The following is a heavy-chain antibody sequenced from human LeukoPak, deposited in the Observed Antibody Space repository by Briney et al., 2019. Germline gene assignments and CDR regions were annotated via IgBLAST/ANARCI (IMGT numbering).Heavy chain of an antibody. J-gene: IGHJ4*02. CDR2: ISYGGSNK. V-gene: IGHV3-30*18. CDR1: GLTFRIYG. Sequence: GGSLRLSCAASGLTFRIYGMLGPRKAPGGGVEGVAVISYGGSNKHYAVSVKRLFPISRDNSKNTLFVNVHSLRAEDTGVYYCAKSGYLGSSGYNWGQGTLVTVSS. D-gene: IGHD3-22*01. CDR3: AKSGYLGSSGYN.